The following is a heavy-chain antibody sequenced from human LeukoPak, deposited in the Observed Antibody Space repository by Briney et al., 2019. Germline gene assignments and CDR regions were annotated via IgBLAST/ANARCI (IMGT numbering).Heavy chain of an antibody. Sequence: PSETLSLTRAVYGGSFSGYYWSWIRQPPGKGLEWIGEINHSGSTNYNPSLKSRVTISVDTSKNQFSLKLSSVTAADTAVYYCARGRETVAGTYYFDYWGQGTLVTVSS. D-gene: IGHD6-19*01. CDR2: INHSGST. J-gene: IGHJ4*02. CDR1: GGSFSGYY. V-gene: IGHV4-34*01. CDR3: ARGRETVAGTYYFDY.